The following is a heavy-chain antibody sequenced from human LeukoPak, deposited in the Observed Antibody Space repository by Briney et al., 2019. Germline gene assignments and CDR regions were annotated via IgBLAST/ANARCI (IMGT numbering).Heavy chain of an antibody. CDR3: ARDSSGYPYYYYGMDV. D-gene: IGHD3-22*01. V-gene: IGHV4-59*01. Sequence: PSETLSLTCAVYGGSFSGYYWSWIRQPPGKGLEWIGYIYYSGSTNYNPSLKSRVTISVDTSKNQFSLKLSSVTAADTAVYYCARDSSGYPYYYYGMDVWGQGTTVTVSS. J-gene: IGHJ6*02. CDR2: IYYSGST. CDR1: GGSFSGYY.